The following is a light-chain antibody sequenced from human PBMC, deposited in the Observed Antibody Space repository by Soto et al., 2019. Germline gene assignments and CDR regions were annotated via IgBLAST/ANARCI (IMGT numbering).Light chain of an antibody. V-gene: IGKV1-5*03. CDR1: QTISSW. CDR2: KAS. J-gene: IGKJ1*01. Sequence: DIQMTQSPSTLSGSVGDRVTITCRASQTISSWLAWYQQKPGKAPKLLIYKASTLKSGVPSRFSGSGSGTEFTLTSSSLPPDDFATYYCQHYNSYSEAFGQGTKVERK. CDR3: QHYNSYSEA.